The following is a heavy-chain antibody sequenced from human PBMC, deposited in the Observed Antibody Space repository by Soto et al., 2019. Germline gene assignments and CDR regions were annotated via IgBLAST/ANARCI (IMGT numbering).Heavy chain of an antibody. V-gene: IGHV1-46*01. CDR3: AVWGCYRVLDD. CDR2: INPSGGST. J-gene: IGHJ4*02. Sequence: QVQLVQSGAEVKKPGASVKVCCKASGYTFTSYYMHWVRQAPGQGLEWMGIINPSGGSTSYAQKFRGRVTMSRDTATSTVYMELSRLRPANTGVYYGAVWGCYRVLDDWGQGSLVTVAS. CDR1: GYTFTSYY. D-gene: IGHD3-16*01.